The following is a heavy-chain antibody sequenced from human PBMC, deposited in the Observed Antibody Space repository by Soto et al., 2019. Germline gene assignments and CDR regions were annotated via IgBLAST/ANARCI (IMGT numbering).Heavy chain of an antibody. CDR3: AGARSTWGSTWYFDY. CDR1: GDSVSSNSSA. J-gene: IGHJ4*02. CDR2: TYYRSKWYN. V-gene: IGHV6-1*01. Sequence: PSQTLSLTCAISGDSVSSNSSAWNWIRQSPSRGLEWLGRTYYRSKWYNDYAVSVKSRITINPDTSKNQFSLQLNFVTPEDTAVNYCAGARSTWGSTWYFDYWAQGTLVTVSS. D-gene: IGHD6-13*01.